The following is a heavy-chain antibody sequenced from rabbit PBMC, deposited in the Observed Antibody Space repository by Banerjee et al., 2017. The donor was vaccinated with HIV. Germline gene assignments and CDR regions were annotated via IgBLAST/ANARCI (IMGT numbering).Heavy chain of an antibody. D-gene: IGHD7-1*01. J-gene: IGHJ2*01. CDR1: GFSFSDKYV. Sequence: QEQLEESGGDLVKPGRSLTLTCTASGFSFSDKYVMCWVRQAPGKGLEWIACINTGDGNTHYASWAKGRFTISKTSSTVDLKMTSLTVADTATYFCARGGGGYAGYGHGDDAFDPWGQGPLVTVS. CDR2: INTGDGNT. CDR3: ARGGGGYAGYGHGDDAFDP. V-gene: IGHV1S45*01.